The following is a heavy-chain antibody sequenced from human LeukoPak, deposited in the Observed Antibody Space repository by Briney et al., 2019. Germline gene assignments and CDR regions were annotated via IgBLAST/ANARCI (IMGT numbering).Heavy chain of an antibody. CDR2: IYSGSST. CDR3: ARRPTIGGIDY. V-gene: IGHV3-53*01. J-gene: IGHJ4*02. Sequence: GGSLRLSCAASGFTVSSNYMNWVRQAPGKGLEWVSVIYSGSSTYYADSVKGRFTISRDNAKNSLYLQMNSLRAEDTAVYYCARRPTIGGIDYWGQGTLVTVSS. D-gene: IGHD4/OR15-4a*01. CDR1: GFTVSSNY.